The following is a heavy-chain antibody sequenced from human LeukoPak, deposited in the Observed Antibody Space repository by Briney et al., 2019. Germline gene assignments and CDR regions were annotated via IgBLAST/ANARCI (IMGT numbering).Heavy chain of an antibody. CDR2: IYTSGST. CDR3: AGVPAAAGWFDP. V-gene: IGHV4-4*07. D-gene: IGHD6-13*01. CDR1: GGSISSYY. J-gene: IGHJ5*02. Sequence: SETLSLTCTVSGGSISSYYWSWIRQPAGKGLEWIGRIYTSGSTNYNPSLKSRVTMSVDTSKNQCSLKLSSVTAADTAVYYCAGVPAAAGWFDPWGQGTLVAASS.